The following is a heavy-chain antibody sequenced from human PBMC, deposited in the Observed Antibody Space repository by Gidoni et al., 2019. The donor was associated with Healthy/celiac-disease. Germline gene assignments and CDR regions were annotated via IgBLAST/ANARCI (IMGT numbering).Heavy chain of an antibody. Sequence: QVQLVESGGGVVQPGRSLRLSCAASGFTFSSYGMSWVRQAPGKGLEWVAVISYDGSNKYYADSVKGRFTISRDNSKNTLYLQMNSLRAEDTAVYYCAKDSPEACTYCSSTSHYMDVWGKGTTVTVSS. CDR1: GFTFSSYG. J-gene: IGHJ6*03. V-gene: IGHV3-30*18. CDR2: ISYDGSNK. CDR3: AKDSPEACTYCSSTSHYMDV. D-gene: IGHD2-2*01.